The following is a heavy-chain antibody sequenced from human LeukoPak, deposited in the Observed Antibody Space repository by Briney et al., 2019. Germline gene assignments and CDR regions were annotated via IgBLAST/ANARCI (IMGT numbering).Heavy chain of an antibody. CDR2: INPNSGGT. CDR3: ARGPYCSSTSCLFYYYYGMDV. J-gene: IGHJ6*02. CDR1: GYTFTGYY. Sequence: ASVKVSCKASGYTFTGYYMHWVRQAPGQGLEWMGWINPNSGGTNYAQKFQGRVTMTRDTSISTAYMELSRLRSDDTAVYYRARGPYCSSTSCLFYYYYGMDVWGQGTTVTVSS. D-gene: IGHD2-2*01. V-gene: IGHV1-2*02.